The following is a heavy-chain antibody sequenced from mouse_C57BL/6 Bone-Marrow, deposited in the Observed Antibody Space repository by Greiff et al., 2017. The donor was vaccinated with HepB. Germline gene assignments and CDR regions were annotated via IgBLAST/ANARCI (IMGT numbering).Heavy chain of an antibody. CDR1: GFSLTSYG. CDR3: AKSRIYYGNGFAY. D-gene: IGHD2-1*01. J-gene: IGHJ3*01. CDR2: IWRGGST. V-gene: IGHV2-5*01. Sequence: VKLMESGPGLVQPSQSLSITCTVSGFSLTSYGVHWVRQSPGKGLEWLGVIWRGGSTDYNAAFMSRLSITKDNSKSQVFFKMNSLQADDTAIYYCAKSRIYYGNGFAYWGQGTLVTVSA.